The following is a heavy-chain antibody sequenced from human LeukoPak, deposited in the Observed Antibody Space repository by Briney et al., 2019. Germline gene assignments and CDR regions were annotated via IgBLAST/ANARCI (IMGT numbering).Heavy chain of an antibody. J-gene: IGHJ4*02. V-gene: IGHV4-59*08. D-gene: IGHD2-15*01. CDR3: ARLTCSDGSCYDDY. CDR1: GGSITSYY. CDR2: IYYSGSA. Sequence: SETLSLTCTVSGGSITSYYWSWIRQPPGKGLEWIGYIYYSGSANYNPSLKSRVTISVDTSKNQFSLKLSSVTAADTAVYYCARLTCSDGSCYDDYWGQGALVTVSS.